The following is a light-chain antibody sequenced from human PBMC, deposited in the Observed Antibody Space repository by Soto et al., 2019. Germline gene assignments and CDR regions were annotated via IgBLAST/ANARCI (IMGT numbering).Light chain of an antibody. J-gene: IGLJ2*01. CDR3: QSYDNSNVV. CDR1: SGSIATNY. Sequence: NFLLTQPHSVSESPGMTVTISCTRSSGSIATNYVQWYQQRPGSAPTTVIYEDNQRPSGVPDRFSGSIDSSSNSASLTISGLKTEDEADYYCQSYDNSNVVFGGGTKLTVL. V-gene: IGLV6-57*04. CDR2: EDN.